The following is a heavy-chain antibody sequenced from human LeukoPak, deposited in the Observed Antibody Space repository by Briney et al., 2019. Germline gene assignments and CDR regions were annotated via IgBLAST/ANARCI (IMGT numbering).Heavy chain of an antibody. Sequence: GGSLRLSCAASGFTFSSYWMHWVRQAPGKGLVWVSRINSDGSSTSYADSVKGRFTISRDNAKNTLYLQMNSLRAEDTAVYYCARASIWFGESQYYFDYWGRGTLVTVSS. V-gene: IGHV3-74*01. J-gene: IGHJ4*02. CDR1: GFTFSSYW. CDR3: ARASIWFGESQYYFDY. CDR2: INSDGSST. D-gene: IGHD3-10*01.